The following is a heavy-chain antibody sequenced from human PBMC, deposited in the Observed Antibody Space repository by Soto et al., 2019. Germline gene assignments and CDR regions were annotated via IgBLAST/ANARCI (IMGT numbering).Heavy chain of an antibody. CDR3: ARGPTEYCSGGSCYRDGAFDI. J-gene: IGHJ3*02. CDR2: IGTAGDT. V-gene: IGHV3-13*01. Sequence: EVQLVESGGGLVQPGGSLRLSCAASGFTFSSYDMHWVRQATGKGLEWVSAIGTAGDTYYPGSVKGRFTISRENAKNSLHLQMNSLRAGDTAVYYCARGPTEYCSGGSCYRDGAFDIWGQGTMVTVSS. D-gene: IGHD2-15*01. CDR1: GFTFSSYD.